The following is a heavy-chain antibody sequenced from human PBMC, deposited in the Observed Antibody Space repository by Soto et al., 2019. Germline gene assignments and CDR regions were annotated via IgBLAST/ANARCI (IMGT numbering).Heavy chain of an antibody. CDR1: GFTFSDYY. V-gene: IGHV3-11*01. J-gene: IGHJ5*02. CDR3: ARDYDFWSGYYTLDP. CDR2: ISSSGSTI. Sequence: GGSQRLSCAASGFTFSDYYMSWIRQAPGKGLEWVSYISSSGSTIYYADSVKGRFTISRDNAKNSLYLQMNSLRAEDTAVYYCARDYDFWSGYYTLDPWGQGTLVAVSS. D-gene: IGHD3-3*01.